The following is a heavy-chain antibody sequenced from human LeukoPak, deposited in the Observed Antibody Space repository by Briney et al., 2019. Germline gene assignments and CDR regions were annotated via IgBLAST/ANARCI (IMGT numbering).Heavy chain of an antibody. D-gene: IGHD2-2*01. V-gene: IGHV4-39*01. J-gene: IGHJ4*02. CDR3: ARLRGIVVVPAAMNGYYFDY. CDR2: IYYRGST. CDR1: GGSISSSGYY. Sequence: NASETLSLTCTVSGGSISSSGYYWGWIRQPPGKGLEWIGSIYYRGSTYYNPSLKSRVTIFVDTSKHQFSLKLSSVTAADTAVYYCARLRGIVVVPAAMNGYYFDYWGQGTLVTVSS.